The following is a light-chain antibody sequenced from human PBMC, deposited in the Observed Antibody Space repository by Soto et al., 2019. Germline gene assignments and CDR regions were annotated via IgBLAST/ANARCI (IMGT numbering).Light chain of an antibody. V-gene: IGLV2-14*01. Sequence: HSALTQPGSVSGSPGQSITISCTGTSSDVGGYDYVSWYQHHPGKAPKLMIYEVSNRPSGVSNRFSGSKSDNAASLTISGLQAEDEANYYCSSYTSTTNFGVFGTRTQVTVL. CDR1: SSDVGGYDY. CDR3: SSYTSTTNFGV. CDR2: EVS. J-gene: IGLJ1*01.